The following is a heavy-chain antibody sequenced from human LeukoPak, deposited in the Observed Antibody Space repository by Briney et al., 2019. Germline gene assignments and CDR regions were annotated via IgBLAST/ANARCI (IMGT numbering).Heavy chain of an antibody. CDR2: ISGSGGST. J-gene: IGHJ4*02. Sequence: GGSLRLSCAASGFTVSSNYMSWVRQAPGKGLEWVSGISGSGGSTDYADSVKGRFTISRDNSKNTLYLQMNSLRAEDTAVYYCAKDLWGFVEVAAILDYWGQGTLVTVSS. CDR3: AKDLWGFVEVAAILDY. CDR1: GFTVSSNY. V-gene: IGHV3-23*01. D-gene: IGHD2-15*01.